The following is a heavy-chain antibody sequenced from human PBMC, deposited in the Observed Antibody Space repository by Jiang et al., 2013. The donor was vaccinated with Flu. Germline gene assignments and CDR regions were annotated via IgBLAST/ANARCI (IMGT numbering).Heavy chain of an antibody. V-gene: IGHV4-34*01. J-gene: IGHJ5*02. CDR3: ARGRNWNDRSRAGRPHLGVFDP. Sequence: GSFSGYYWSWIRQPPGKGLEWIGEINHSGSTNYNPSLKSRVTISVDTSKNQFSLKLSSVTAADTAVYYCARGRNWNDRSRAGRPHLGVFDPWGQGTLVTVSS. CDR2: INHSGST. CDR1: GSFSGYY. D-gene: IGHD1-1*01.